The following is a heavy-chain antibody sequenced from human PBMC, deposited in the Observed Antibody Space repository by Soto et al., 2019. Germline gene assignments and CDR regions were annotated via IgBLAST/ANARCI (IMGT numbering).Heavy chain of an antibody. CDR2: ISAYNGNT. J-gene: IGHJ4*02. CDR1: GYIFTSYG. V-gene: IGHV1-18*01. CDR3: ARTMYYYDSSGYYYVSYLDF. Sequence: QVQLEQSGPEVKKPGASVKVSCKASGYIFTSYGISWVRQAPGQGLEWMGWISAYNGNTSYAQKFQGRVTMATDTSKSTSYMELRSLRSDDTAVYYCARTMYYYDSSGYYYVSYLDFWGQGTLVTVSS. D-gene: IGHD3-22*01.